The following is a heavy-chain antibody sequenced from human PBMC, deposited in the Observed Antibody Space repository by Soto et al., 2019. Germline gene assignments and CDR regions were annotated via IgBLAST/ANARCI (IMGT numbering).Heavy chain of an antibody. D-gene: IGHD3-3*01. V-gene: IGHV4-39*01. CDR2: IYYSGST. Sequence: PSETLSLTCAVSGGSISSGGYYWGWIRQPPGKGLEWIGSIYYSGSTYYNPSLKSRVTISVDTSKNQFSLKLSSVTAADTAVYYCARLASVTIFGVVIDYYYYGMDVWGQGTTVTVSS. CDR3: ARLASVTIFGVVIDYYYYGMDV. CDR1: GGSISSGGYY. J-gene: IGHJ6*02.